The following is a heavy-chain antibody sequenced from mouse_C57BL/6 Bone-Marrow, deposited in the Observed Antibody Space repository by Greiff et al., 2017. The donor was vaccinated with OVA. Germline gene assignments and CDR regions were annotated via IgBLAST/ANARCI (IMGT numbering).Heavy chain of an antibody. D-gene: IGHD1-1*01. CDR3: PLLDYGRDYAMDY. CDR1: GYTFTDYY. J-gene: IGHJ4*01. CDR2: INPYNGGT. V-gene: IGHV1-19*01. Sequence: VQLQQSGPVLVKPGASVKMSCKASGYTFTDYYMNWVKQSHGKSLEWIGVINPYNGGTSYNQKFKGKATLTVDKSSSTAYMELNSLTSEDSAVYYCPLLDYGRDYAMDYWGQGTSVTVSS.